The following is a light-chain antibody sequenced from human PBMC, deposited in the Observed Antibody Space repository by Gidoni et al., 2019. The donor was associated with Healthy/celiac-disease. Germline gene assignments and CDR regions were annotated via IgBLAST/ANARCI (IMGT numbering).Light chain of an antibody. J-gene: IGKJ1*01. CDR2: AAS. Sequence: DTQMTQSPSSLSASVGDRVTITCRASQSISSYLNWYQQKPGKAPKGLISAASSLQSGVPSRFSGSGSGTDFTLTNSSLQPEDFAMYYCQQSDSAPQTFGQGTKLEIK. CDR3: QQSDSAPQT. CDR1: QSISSY. V-gene: IGKV1-39*01.